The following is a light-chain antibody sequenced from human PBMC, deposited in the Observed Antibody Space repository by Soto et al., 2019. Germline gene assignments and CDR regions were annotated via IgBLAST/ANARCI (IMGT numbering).Light chain of an antibody. CDR2: KAS. J-gene: IGKJ1*01. Sequence: DIQMTQSPSTLSGSVGDRVTITCRASQTISSWLAWYQQKPGKAPKLLIYKASTLKSGVPSRVSGSGSGTEVTLTISSLQPDDFATDYGQHYNSYSEAFGQGTKVDIK. CDR3: QHYNSYSEA. CDR1: QTISSW. V-gene: IGKV1-5*03.